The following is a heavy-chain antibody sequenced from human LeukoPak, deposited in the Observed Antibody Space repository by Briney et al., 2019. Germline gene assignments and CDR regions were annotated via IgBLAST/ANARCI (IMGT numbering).Heavy chain of an antibody. V-gene: IGHV4-59*02. CDR3: ARKISYISVFDY. CDR1: GGSVSSYY. Sequence: SETLSLTCTVSGGSVSSYYWSWIRQPPGQGLEWIGYISDSGSTNYNPFLKRRITISVDTAGNQFSLWLSSVTAADTAVYYCARKISYISVFDYWGQGTLVTVSS. J-gene: IGHJ4*02. D-gene: IGHD2-15*01. CDR2: ISDSGST.